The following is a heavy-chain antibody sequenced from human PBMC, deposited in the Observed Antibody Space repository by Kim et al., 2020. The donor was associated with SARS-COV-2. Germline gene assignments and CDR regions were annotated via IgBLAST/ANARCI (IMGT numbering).Heavy chain of an antibody. CDR1: GDSFSSRV. D-gene: IGHD1-1*01. CDR3: AAYGGNFVGTIETDSYPFEM. J-gene: IGHJ3*02. V-gene: IGHV1-69*13. CDR2: IVPIFGRT. Sequence: ASVKVSCKTSGDSFSSRVTSWVRQAPGEGLEWMGGIVPIFGRTNYAHLFEDRITLTADESTGTAYMELSSLRSDDTAVYYCAAYGGNFVGTIETDSYPFEMWGQGTMVTVSS.